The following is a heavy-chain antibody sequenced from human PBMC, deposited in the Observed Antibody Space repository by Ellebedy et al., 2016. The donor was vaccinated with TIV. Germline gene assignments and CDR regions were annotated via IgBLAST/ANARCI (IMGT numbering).Heavy chain of an antibody. Sequence: PGGSLRLSCAASGFIFSNYWMHWVRQAPGKGLVWVSRIKYDGSITSYADSVKVRFTISRDNAKNTLYLQMNSLRAADTAVYYCVRDRYYDGNAYYYDWGQGTLVTVSS. V-gene: IGHV3-74*01. CDR2: IKYDGSIT. CDR3: VRDRYYDGNAYYYD. J-gene: IGHJ4*02. CDR1: GFIFSNYW. D-gene: IGHD3-22*01.